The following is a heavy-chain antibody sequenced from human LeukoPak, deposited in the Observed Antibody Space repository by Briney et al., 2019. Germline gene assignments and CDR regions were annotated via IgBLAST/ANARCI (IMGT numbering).Heavy chain of an antibody. Sequence: GGSLRLSCAASGFTFSSYAMHWVRQAPGEGLEWVAVISYDGSNKYYADSVKGRFTISRDNSKNTLYLQMNSLRAEDTAVYYCANGPIDEYYYDSSGYYYPFDYWGQGTLVTVSS. CDR1: GFTFSSYA. V-gene: IGHV3-30*04. CDR2: ISYDGSNK. D-gene: IGHD3-22*01. J-gene: IGHJ4*02. CDR3: ANGPIDEYYYDSSGYYYPFDY.